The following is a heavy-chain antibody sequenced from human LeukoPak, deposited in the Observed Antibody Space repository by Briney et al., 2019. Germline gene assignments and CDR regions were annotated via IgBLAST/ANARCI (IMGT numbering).Heavy chain of an antibody. V-gene: IGHV3-23*01. CDR1: GFXFSSYA. D-gene: IGHD6-6*01. Sequence: GGSLRLSCAASGFXFSSYAISWVRQAPGKGLEWVSAISGSGGSTYYADSVKGRVTISRDNSKKTLYLQMNSLRAEDTAVYYCAKWIAARLSYFDYWGQGTLVTVSS. CDR2: ISGSGGST. J-gene: IGHJ4*02. CDR3: AKWIAARLSYFDY.